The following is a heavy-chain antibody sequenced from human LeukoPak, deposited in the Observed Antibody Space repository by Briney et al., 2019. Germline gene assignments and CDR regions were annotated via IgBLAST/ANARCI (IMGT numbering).Heavy chain of an antibody. CDR3: ARDYGDYGVDY. D-gene: IGHD4-17*01. V-gene: IGHV4-30-4*01. Sequence: SETLSLTCAVYGGSFSGYYWSWIRQPPGKGLEWIGYIYYSGSTYYNPSLKSRVTISVDTSKNQFSLKLSSVTAADTAVYYCARDYGDYGVDYWGQGTLVTVSS. CDR2: IYYSGST. J-gene: IGHJ4*02. CDR1: GGSFSGYY.